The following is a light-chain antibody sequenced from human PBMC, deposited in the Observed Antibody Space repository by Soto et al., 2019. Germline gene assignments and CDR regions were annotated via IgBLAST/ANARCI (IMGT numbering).Light chain of an antibody. V-gene: IGLV2-8*01. J-gene: IGLJ1*01. CDR3: KSYAGSNTYV. CDR1: KNDIGVYDF. Sequence: QSVLTQPPSASGSPGQSVTISCTGTKNDIGVYDFVSWYQHHPGKAPRLIIYEVVQRPSGGPDRFSGSKSGNTASLTVSGLQAADEADYFCKSYAGSNTYVFGSGTKGTVL. CDR2: EVV.